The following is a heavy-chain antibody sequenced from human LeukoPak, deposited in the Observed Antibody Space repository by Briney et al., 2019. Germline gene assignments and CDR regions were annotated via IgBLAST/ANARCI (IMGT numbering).Heavy chain of an antibody. CDR3: AKGGGYAPLDS. J-gene: IGHJ4*02. V-gene: IGHV3-30*02. CDR2: IRFNGTNI. Sequence: GGSLRLSCVASGFTFSSYAMHWVREAPGKGLEWVAFIRFNGTNIYYADSVKGRFTISRDNSKSTLYLQMNGLKPEDSAVYYCAKGGGYAPLDSWGQGTLVTVSS. CDR1: GFTFSSYA. D-gene: IGHD5-12*01.